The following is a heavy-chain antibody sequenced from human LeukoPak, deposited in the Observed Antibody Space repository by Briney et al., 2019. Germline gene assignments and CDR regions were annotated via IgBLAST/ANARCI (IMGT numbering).Heavy chain of an antibody. Sequence: GGSLRLSCAASGFTFSSYSMNWVRQAPGEGLEWVSYISSSSSTIYYADSVKGRFTISRDNAKNSPYLQMNSLRAEDTAVYYCARFSSGEYGSGSYSFDYWGQGTLVTVSS. CDR3: ARFSSGEYGSGSYSFDY. V-gene: IGHV3-48*01. CDR2: ISSSSSTI. J-gene: IGHJ4*02. CDR1: GFTFSSYS. D-gene: IGHD3-10*01.